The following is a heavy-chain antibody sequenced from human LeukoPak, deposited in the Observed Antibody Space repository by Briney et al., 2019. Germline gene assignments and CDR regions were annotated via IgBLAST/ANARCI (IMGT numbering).Heavy chain of an antibody. D-gene: IGHD6-6*01. J-gene: IGHJ4*02. Sequence: GGSLRLSCAASGFTFSSYWMHWVRQAPGKGLVWVSRIHTDGSATDYADPVKGRFTISRDNAKNTLFLQMNSLRDEDTAVYYCTRGTTAARPDYFDYWGQGTLVTVSS. CDR2: IHTDGSAT. V-gene: IGHV3-74*01. CDR3: TRGTTAARPDYFDY. CDR1: GFTFSSYW.